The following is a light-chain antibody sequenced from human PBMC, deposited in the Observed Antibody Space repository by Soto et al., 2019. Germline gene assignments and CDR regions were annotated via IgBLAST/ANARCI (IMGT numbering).Light chain of an antibody. J-gene: IGKJ1*01. CDR1: QSISSY. Sequence: DIQMTQSPSSLSASVGDRVTITCRASQSISSYLNWYQQKPGKAPKLLIYAASSLQSGVPSRFSGSGSGTDFTLTISSLQPDDFAAYYCQQSYSTPATFGRRTKVEIK. CDR3: QQSYSTPAT. V-gene: IGKV1-39*01. CDR2: AAS.